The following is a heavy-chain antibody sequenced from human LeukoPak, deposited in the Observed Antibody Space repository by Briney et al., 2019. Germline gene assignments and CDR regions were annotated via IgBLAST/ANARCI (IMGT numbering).Heavy chain of an antibody. J-gene: IGHJ4*02. V-gene: IGHV3-30*02. Sequence: GGSLRLSCAASGFTFSTYGMHWVRHAPGKGLEWVAFIQSDGTNKYYADSVKGRFTISRDNSKNTLHLQMNSLRGEVTAVYYCPKGGDRGVIDYWGQGTLVTVSS. D-gene: IGHD3-10*01. CDR2: IQSDGTNK. CDR3: PKGGDRGVIDY. CDR1: GFTFSTYG.